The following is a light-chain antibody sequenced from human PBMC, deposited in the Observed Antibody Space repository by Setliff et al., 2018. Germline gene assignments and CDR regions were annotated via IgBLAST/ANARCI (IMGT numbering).Light chain of an antibody. CDR1: SSGGYNY. CDR3: ASYITVSAHME. Sequence: QSVLTQPASVSGSPGQSIAISCTATSSGGYNYVSWYQQRPGKAPKLLIYDFTKRPSGVSDRFSGSKSGNTAPLTISGLQAEDEADYYCASYITVSAHMEFGGGTNVTVL. J-gene: IGLJ2*01. V-gene: IGLV2-14*01. CDR2: DFT.